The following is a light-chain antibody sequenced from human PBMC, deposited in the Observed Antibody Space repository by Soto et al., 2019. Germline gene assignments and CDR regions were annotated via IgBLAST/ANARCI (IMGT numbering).Light chain of an antibody. CDR1: QSVSSN. J-gene: IGKJ2*01. CDR3: QQYNNWPPYT. V-gene: IGKV3-15*01. Sequence: EIVMTQSPATLSVSPGERATLSCRASQSVSSNLAWYQQKPGQAPRLLIYGASTRATGIPARFSGSGSGTDFTLTISSLQYEDVAVYYCQQYNNWPPYTFGQGTKLEIK. CDR2: GAS.